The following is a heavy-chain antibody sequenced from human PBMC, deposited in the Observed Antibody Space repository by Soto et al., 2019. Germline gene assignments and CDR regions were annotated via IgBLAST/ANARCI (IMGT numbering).Heavy chain of an antibody. CDR3: ASRLPHPFGGVILHYFDY. CDR2: ISSRSTTI. CDR1: GFIFSSYS. Sequence: DVQLVESGGHLVQPGGSLRLSCAASGFIFSSYSIHWVRQAPGKGLEWSSFISSRSTTIYYAASVKGRFTISRDNAKNSLFLQMNSLRDQDTAVYYCASRLPHPFGGVILHYFDYWGQGTLVNVSS. D-gene: IGHD3-16*02. J-gene: IGHJ4*02. V-gene: IGHV3-48*02.